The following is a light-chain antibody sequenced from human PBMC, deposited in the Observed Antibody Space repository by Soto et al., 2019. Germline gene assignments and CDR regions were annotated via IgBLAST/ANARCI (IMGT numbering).Light chain of an antibody. J-gene: IGLJ2*01. Sequence: QSVLTQPASVSGSPGQSITISCTGTSSDIGAYNYVSWYQQDPGKTPKLMIYGVSIRPSGVSNRFSGSKSGNTASLTISGLQAEDEAHYYCSSFTTGSTVVLGGGTKLTVL. CDR3: SSFTTGSTVV. V-gene: IGLV2-14*01. CDR2: GVS. CDR1: SSDIGAYNY.